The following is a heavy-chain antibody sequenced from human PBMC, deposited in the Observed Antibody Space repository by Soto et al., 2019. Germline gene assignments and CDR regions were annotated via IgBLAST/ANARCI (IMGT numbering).Heavy chain of an antibody. CDR2: IIPILGIA. Sequence: QVQLVQSGAEVKKPGSSVKVSCKASGGTFSNYTISWVRQAPGQGLEWMGRIIPILGIANYAQKFQGRVTITADKATSTAYMELSSLRSEDTAVYYCAREERHDSSGYWGQGTLVTVSS. CDR3: AREERHDSSGY. V-gene: IGHV1-69*08. CDR1: GGTFSNYT. D-gene: IGHD3-22*01. J-gene: IGHJ4*02.